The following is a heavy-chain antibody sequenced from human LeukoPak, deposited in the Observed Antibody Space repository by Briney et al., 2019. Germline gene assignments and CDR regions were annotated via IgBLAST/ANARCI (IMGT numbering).Heavy chain of an antibody. CDR3: TTLSNDVLY. V-gene: IGHV3-15*01. D-gene: IGHD4-11*01. CDR2: MKSNRDGGTS. J-gene: IGHJ4*02. CDR1: GFTFHNAW. Sequence: GGSLRLSCAASGFTFHNAWMTWVRQAPGKGREGVGRMKSNRDGGTSDYAAPVKGRFTISRDDSKNTLYLHMNSLRAEDTAVYYCTTLSNDVLYWGQGTLVTVS.